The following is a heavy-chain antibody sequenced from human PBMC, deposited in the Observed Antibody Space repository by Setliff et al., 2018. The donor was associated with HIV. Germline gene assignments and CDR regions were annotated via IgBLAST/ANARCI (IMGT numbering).Heavy chain of an antibody. J-gene: IGHJ3*02. CDR3: AKTSVGATGLYAFDI. CDR1: GGSTSSSSYY. CDR2: IYHNGNT. Sequence: SETLSLTCTVAGGSTSSSSYYWGWIRQPPGMGLEWIASIYHNGNTYYNPSLKSRVTMSVDTSKNQFSLRLTSMTAADTAVYYCAKTSVGATGLYAFDIWGQGTMVTVSS. D-gene: IGHD1-26*01. V-gene: IGHV4-39*07.